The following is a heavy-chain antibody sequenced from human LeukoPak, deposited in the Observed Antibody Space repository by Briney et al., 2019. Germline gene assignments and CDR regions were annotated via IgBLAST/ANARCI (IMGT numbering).Heavy chain of an antibody. CDR3: APRAKRRYYYGMDV. CDR1: GGSFSGYY. D-gene: IGHD1-26*01. V-gene: IGHV4-34*01. J-gene: IGHJ6*02. Sequence: ASETLSLTCDVYGGSFSGYYWTWIRQPPGKGLEWIGEINHSGSTNYNPSLKSRVTISVDTSKNQFSLKLSSVTAADTAVYYCAPRAKRRYYYGMDVWGQGTTVTVSS. CDR2: INHSGST.